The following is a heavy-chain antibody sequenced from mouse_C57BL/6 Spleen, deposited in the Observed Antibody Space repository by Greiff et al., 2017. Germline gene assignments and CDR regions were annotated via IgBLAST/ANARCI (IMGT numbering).Heavy chain of an antibody. CDR2: ISYDGSN. V-gene: IGHV3-6*01. Sequence: EVKLMESGPGLVKPSPSLSLPCSVTGYSITSGYYWNWIRQFPGNKLEWMGYISYDGSNNYNPSLKNRISITRDTSKNQFFLKLNSVTTEDTATYYCARDVWGTGTTVTVSS. CDR3: ARDV. J-gene: IGHJ1*03. CDR1: GYSITSGYY.